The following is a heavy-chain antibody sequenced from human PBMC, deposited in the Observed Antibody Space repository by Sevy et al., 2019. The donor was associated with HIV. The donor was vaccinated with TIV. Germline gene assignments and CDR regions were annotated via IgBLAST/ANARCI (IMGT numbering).Heavy chain of an antibody. D-gene: IGHD5-18*01. CDR3: VKDTGTAMVNGLDY. V-gene: IGHV3-9*01. CDR1: GFTFDDYA. CDR2: IGWNSGFV. Sequence: GGYLRLSCAASGFTFDDYALHWVRQAPGKGLEWVSGIGWNSGFVGYADSVKGRFTISRDNAKNSLYLQMNSLRAEDTALYYCVKDTGTAMVNGLDYWGQGTLVTVSS. J-gene: IGHJ4*02.